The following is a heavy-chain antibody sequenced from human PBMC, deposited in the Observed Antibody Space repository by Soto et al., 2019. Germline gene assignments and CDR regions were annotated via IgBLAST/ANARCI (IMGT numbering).Heavy chain of an antibody. Sequence: GGSLRLSCTASGFTFSSYVMSWVRQVPGKGLEWVSMITGNGGTTYYRDSVKGRFTISRDNSKSTLYLQMNSLRAEDTAIYFCAKQNGGATLGFDHWGQGTLVTVSS. CDR1: GFTFSSYV. V-gene: IGHV3-23*01. CDR2: ITGNGGTT. D-gene: IGHD3-16*01. J-gene: IGHJ4*02. CDR3: AKQNGGATLGFDH.